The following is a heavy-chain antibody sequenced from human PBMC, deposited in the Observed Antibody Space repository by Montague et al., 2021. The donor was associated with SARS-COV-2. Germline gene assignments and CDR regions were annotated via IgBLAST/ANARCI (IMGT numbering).Heavy chain of an antibody. Sequence: SETLSLTCAVSGASISSNNWWIWVRQSPGKGLEWIGDTYHSRSTNYNPSLRGRVTISVHKSKNQFSLMVNSVSAADTAVYYCARLGVVPSPRTFDPWGQGTLVTVSS. V-gene: IGHV4-4*02. J-gene: IGHJ5*02. CDR2: TYHSRST. CDR1: GASISSNNW. D-gene: IGHD3-10*01. CDR3: ARLGVVPSPRTFDP.